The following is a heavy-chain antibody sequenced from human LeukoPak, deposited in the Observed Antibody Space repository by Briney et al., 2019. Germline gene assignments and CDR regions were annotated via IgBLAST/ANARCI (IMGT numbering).Heavy chain of an antibody. CDR2: IYYSGTT. V-gene: IGHV4-38-2*02. CDR1: GYSISSGYY. D-gene: IGHD3-22*01. CDR3: ARSISGYGAYGFDY. J-gene: IGHJ4*02. Sequence: SETLSLTCTVSGYSISSGYYWGWIRQPPGKGLEWIGSIYYSGTTYYNPSLKSQVTISVDTSKNQFSLKLSSVTAADTAVYYCARSISGYGAYGFDYWGQGTLVTVSS.